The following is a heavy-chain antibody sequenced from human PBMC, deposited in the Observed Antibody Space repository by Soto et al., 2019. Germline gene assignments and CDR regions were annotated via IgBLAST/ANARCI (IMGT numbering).Heavy chain of an antibody. V-gene: IGHV3-30*18. CDR1: GFTFSTYA. CDR2: ISYDGSNR. D-gene: IGHD2-21*02. J-gene: IGHJ4*02. Sequence: QVQLVESGGGVVQPGRSLRLSCEASGFTFSTYAMHWVRQAPGKGLEWVADISYDGSNRYYADSVKGRFTISRDNSKNTLDLQLNNLRTEDTAVYYCAKDRGKNVVVVTAFLWDYWGQGTLVTVSS. CDR3: AKDRGKNVVVVTAFLWDY.